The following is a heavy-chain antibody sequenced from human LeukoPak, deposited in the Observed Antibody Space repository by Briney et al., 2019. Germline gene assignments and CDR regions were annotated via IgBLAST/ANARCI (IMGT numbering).Heavy chain of an antibody. CDR1: GFTFSSYW. CDR2: IKQDGSEK. D-gene: IGHD2-2*02. CDR3: ARGDCSSTSCYTRPGFYFDY. V-gene: IGHV3-7*01. Sequence: PGGSLRLSCAASGFTFSSYWMSWVRQAPGKGLEWVANIKQDGSEKYYVDSVKGRFTISRDNAKNSLYLQMNSLRAEDTAVYYCARGDCSSTSCYTRPGFYFDYWGQGTLVTVSS. J-gene: IGHJ4*02.